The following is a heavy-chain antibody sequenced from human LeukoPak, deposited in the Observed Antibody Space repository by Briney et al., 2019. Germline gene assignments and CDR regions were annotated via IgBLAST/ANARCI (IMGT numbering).Heavy chain of an antibody. Sequence: PGGSLRLSCAASGFSFRDYEMNWVRQAPGKGLEWVSYISITSNTIHYADSVKGRFTISRDNTKNSLHLQMTRLRADDTAVYYCARGALDAYDSWGQGTPVTASS. CDR2: ISITSNTI. CDR1: GFSFRDYE. V-gene: IGHV3-48*03. D-gene: IGHD5-24*01. CDR3: ARGALDAYDS. J-gene: IGHJ5*01.